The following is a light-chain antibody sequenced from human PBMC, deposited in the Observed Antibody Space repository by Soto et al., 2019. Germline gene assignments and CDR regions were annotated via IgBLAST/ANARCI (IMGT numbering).Light chain of an antibody. Sequence: QSVLTQPASVSGSLGQSITISCTGTSSDVGGYNYVSWYQQHPGKAPKLMIYDVTNRPSGVSNRFSGSKSGYTASLTISGLQVEDEADYYCSSYTSSSTYVFGTGTKVNVL. CDR2: DVT. J-gene: IGLJ1*01. CDR1: SSDVGGYNY. V-gene: IGLV2-14*03. CDR3: SSYTSSSTYV.